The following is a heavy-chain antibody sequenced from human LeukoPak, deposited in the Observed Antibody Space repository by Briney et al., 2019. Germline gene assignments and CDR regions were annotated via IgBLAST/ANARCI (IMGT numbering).Heavy chain of an antibody. J-gene: IGHJ4*02. CDR3: ARDCSTSTCYGRH. CDR2: ISAYNGNI. CDR1: GYTFTNYG. Sequence: ASVKVSCKASGYTFTNYGVSWVRQAPGQGLEWMGWISAYNGNINYAQNLQGRVTMTTDTSPTTAYMELRSLRSDDTAMYYCARDCSTSTCYGRHWGQGTLVTVSS. V-gene: IGHV1-18*01. D-gene: IGHD2-2*01.